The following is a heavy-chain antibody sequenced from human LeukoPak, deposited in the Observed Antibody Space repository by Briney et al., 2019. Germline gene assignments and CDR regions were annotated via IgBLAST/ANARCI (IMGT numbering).Heavy chain of an antibody. CDR1: GGSISSTDYY. J-gene: IGHJ5*02. Sequence: SETLSLTCTVSGGSISSTDYYWAWIRQPPGKGLEWIGAIFYNGKTFYSPSLENRVTMSVDSSKNQFSLKLTSVTAADTAVYYCARRSGRTPNYFDPWGQGTQVTVSS. V-gene: IGHV4-39*01. CDR3: ARRSGRTPNYFDP. CDR2: IFYNGKT. D-gene: IGHD6-25*01.